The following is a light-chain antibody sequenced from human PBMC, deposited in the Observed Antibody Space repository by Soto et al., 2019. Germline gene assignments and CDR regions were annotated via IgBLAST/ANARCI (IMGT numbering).Light chain of an antibody. CDR3: SSYTSSSTLYV. CDR2: EVS. J-gene: IGLJ1*01. V-gene: IGLV2-14*01. CDR1: SSDVGGYNY. Sequence: QSALTQPASVSGSPGQSITISCPGTSSDVGGYNYVSWYQQHPGKAPKLMIYEVSNRPSGVSNRFSGSKSGNTVSLTISGLQAEDEADYYCSSYTSSSTLYVFGTGTKVTVL.